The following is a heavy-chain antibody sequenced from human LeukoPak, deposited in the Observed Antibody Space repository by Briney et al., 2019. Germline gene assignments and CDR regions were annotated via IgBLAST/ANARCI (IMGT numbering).Heavy chain of an antibody. D-gene: IGHD3-22*01. V-gene: IGHV4-31*03. Sequence: PSETLSLTCTVSGGSISSGGYYWSWIRQHPGKGLEWIGYIYYSGSTYYNPSLKSRVTISVDTSKNQFSLKLSSVTAADTAVYYCARDEYDSSGYLAYWGQGTLVTVSS. CDR1: GGSISSGGYY. J-gene: IGHJ4*02. CDR2: IYYSGST. CDR3: ARDEYDSSGYLAY.